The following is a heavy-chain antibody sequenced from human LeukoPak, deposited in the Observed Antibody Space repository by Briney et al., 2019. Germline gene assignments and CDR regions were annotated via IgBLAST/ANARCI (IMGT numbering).Heavy chain of an antibody. CDR2: ISYDGGNT. CDR1: GFTFSSYG. V-gene: IGHV3-30*18. Sequence: PGGSLRLSCAASGFTFSSYGIHWVRQAPGKGLEWVSFISYDGGNTHYADSVKGRFTFSRDNSKNTVYLQTSSLRAEDTAVYYCAKDHPPYGDYYYGMDVWGQGTTVTVSS. J-gene: IGHJ6*02. D-gene: IGHD4-17*01. CDR3: AKDHPPYGDYYYGMDV.